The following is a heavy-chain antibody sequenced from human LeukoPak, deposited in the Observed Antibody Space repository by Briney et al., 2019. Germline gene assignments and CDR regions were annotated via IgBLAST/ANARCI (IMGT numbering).Heavy chain of an antibody. CDR1: GFTVSSNY. Sequence: GGSLRLSCAASGFTVSSNYMSWVRQAPGKGLEWVSVIYSGGSTYYADSVKGRFTISRDNSKNTVYLQMNSLRAEDTAVYYCARMTYAGAHLNYWGQGTLVTVSS. D-gene: IGHD2-21*02. V-gene: IGHV3-66*02. J-gene: IGHJ4*02. CDR2: IYSGGST. CDR3: ARMTYAGAHLNY.